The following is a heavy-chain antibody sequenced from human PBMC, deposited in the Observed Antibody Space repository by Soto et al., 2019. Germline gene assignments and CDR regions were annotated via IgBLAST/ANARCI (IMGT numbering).Heavy chain of an antibody. CDR2: IYHSGST. D-gene: IGHD5-12*01. J-gene: IGHJ4*02. CDR3: AAGGGLPRYY. V-gene: IGHV4-59*04. CDR1: GGSIHSYY. Sequence: ETLSLTCTVSGGSIHSYYWSWIRQPPGKGLEWIGYIYHSGSTYYNPSLKSRVTISVDRSKNQFSLKLSSVTAADTAVYYCAAGGGLPRYYWGQGTLVTVSS.